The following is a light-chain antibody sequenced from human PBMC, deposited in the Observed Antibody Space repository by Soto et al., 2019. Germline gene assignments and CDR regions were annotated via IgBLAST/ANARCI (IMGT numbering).Light chain of an antibody. CDR3: QQRSNWPGT. J-gene: IGKJ4*01. V-gene: IGKV3-11*01. Sequence: EIVLTQSPVTLSLSPGESATLSCRASQNVRSYLAWYQQRPGQAPRLLIYDASTRATGIPARFSGSGSGTDFTLSISSLEPEDFSVSYCQQRSNWPGTFGGGTKVDIK. CDR2: DAS. CDR1: QNVRSY.